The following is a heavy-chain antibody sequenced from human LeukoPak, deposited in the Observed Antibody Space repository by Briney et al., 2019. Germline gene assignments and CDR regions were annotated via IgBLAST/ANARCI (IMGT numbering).Heavy chain of an antibody. V-gene: IGHV1-18*01. CDR1: GYTFTSYG. D-gene: IGHD6-13*01. CDR3: ARDPGAGAETGGFDY. J-gene: IGHJ4*02. Sequence: ASVKVSCKASGYTFTSYGISWVRQAPGQGLEWMGWISAYNGNTNYAQKLQGRVTMTTDTSTSTAYMELRSLRSDDTAVYYCARDPGAGAETGGFDYWGQGTLVTVSS. CDR2: ISAYNGNT.